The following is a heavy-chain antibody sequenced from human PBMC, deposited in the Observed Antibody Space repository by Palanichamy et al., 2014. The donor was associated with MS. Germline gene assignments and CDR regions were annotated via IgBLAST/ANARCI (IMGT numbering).Heavy chain of an antibody. D-gene: IGHD5-12*01. CDR2: INAAYGYT. CDR1: GYTFASYA. J-gene: IGHJ4*02. Sequence: QVQLVQSGAEVKKPGASVKLSCEASGYTFASYAIHWVRQAPGQRLEWMGWINAAYGYTKYSQKFQGRVTFTRDTSASTAYMELSNLLSEDTAMYYCARTYSESSPSDYWGQGTLVTVSS. CDR3: ARTYSESSPSDY. V-gene: IGHV1-3*01.